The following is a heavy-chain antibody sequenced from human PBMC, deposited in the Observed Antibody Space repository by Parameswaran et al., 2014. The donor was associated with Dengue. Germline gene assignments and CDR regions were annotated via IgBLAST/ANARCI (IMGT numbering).Heavy chain of an antibody. CDR2: IYYSGST. V-gene: IGHV4-39*01. D-gene: IGHD3-3*01. J-gene: IGHJ4*02. CDR3: ASGSYYDFWSGYYPPYYFDY. Sequence: WIRQPPGKGLEWIGSIYYSGSTYYNPSLKSRVTISVDTSKNQFSLKLSSVTAADTAVYYCASGSYYDFWSGYYPPYYFDYWGQGTLVTVSS.